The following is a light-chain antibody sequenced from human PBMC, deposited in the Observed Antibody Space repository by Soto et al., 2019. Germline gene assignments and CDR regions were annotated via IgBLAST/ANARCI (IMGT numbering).Light chain of an antibody. J-gene: IGKJ2*01. Sequence: DIQMTQSPSTLSASVGDRVTITCRASQSISSWLAWYQQKPGKAPKLLIYDASILKSGVPSRFRGSGSGTEFTLTISSLQPDDFATYYCQHYNYTPYTFGQGTKLEIE. CDR3: QHYNYTPYT. CDR1: QSISSW. CDR2: DAS. V-gene: IGKV1-5*01.